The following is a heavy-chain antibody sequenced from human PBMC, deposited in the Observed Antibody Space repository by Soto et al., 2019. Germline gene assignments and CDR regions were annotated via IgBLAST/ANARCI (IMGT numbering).Heavy chain of an antibody. J-gene: IGHJ4*02. CDR2: INAHNGNR. D-gene: IGHD3-3*01. CDR1: GYTFTSYG. V-gene: IGHV1-18*01. Sequence: QVKRVQSGAEVKKPGASVKVSCKASGYTFTSYGISWVRQAPGQGLEWMGWINAHNGNRKYAQKLQGRVTMTTDTSTSTAYMELRSLRCDDTAVYYCARDLFVGFDYWGQGTLVTVSS. CDR3: ARDLFVGFDY.